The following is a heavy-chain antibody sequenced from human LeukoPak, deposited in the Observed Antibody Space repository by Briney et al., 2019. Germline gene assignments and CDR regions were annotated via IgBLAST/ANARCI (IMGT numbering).Heavy chain of an antibody. J-gene: IGHJ3*02. CDR1: GYTFTSHF. Sequence: ASVKVSCKASGYTFTSHFMHWGPQAPGQGLGWMGIINLRGGNTSYTQKFQGRVTMTRDTSTSTVYMELSSLRSEDTAVYYCARVKSYYYDTSDKDAFDIWGQGTMVTVSS. CDR3: ARVKSYYYDTSDKDAFDI. V-gene: IGHV1-46*01. D-gene: IGHD3-22*01. CDR2: INLRGGNT.